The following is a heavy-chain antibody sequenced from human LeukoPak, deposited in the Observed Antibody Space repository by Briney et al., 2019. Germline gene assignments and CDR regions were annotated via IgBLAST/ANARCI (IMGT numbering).Heavy chain of an antibody. CDR3: AREAYYYDSSGFDY. D-gene: IGHD3-22*01. V-gene: IGHV4-30-2*01. CDR2: IYHSGST. CDR1: GGSISSGGYS. J-gene: IGHJ4*02. Sequence: SETLSLTCAVSGGSISSGGYSWSWIRQPPGKGLEWIGYIYHSGSTYYNPSLKSRVTISVDRSKNQYSLKLSSVTAADTAVYYCAREAYYYDSSGFDYWGQGTLVTVSS.